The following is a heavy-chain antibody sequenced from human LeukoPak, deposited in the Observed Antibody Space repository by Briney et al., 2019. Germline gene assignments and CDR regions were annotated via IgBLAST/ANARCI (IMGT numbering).Heavy chain of an antibody. D-gene: IGHD3-22*01. CDR1: GGSISSSSYY. V-gene: IGHV4-39*01. CDR3: ARAGTDTRYYYDSSGFDY. Sequence: SETLSLTCTVSGGSISSSSYYWGWLRQPPGKGLEWIGSIYYSGSTYYNPSLKSRFTISVDTSKNQFSLKLSSVTAADTAVYYCARAGTDTRYYYDSSGFDYWGQGTLVTVSS. CDR2: IYYSGST. J-gene: IGHJ4*02.